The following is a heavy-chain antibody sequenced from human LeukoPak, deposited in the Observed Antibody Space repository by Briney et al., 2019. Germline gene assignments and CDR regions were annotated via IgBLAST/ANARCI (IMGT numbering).Heavy chain of an antibody. CDR2: IKNDGSIT. J-gene: IGHJ4*02. CDR1: GFTFSIYW. CDR3: AREDSGSYSY. D-gene: IGHD1-26*01. V-gene: IGHV3-74*01. Sequence: GGSLRLSCAASGFTFSIYWMHWVRQAPGKGLVWVSRIKNDGSITSYADSVKGRFTISRDNAKNTLFLQMNNLRAEDTAVYYCAREDSGSYSYWGQGTLVTVSS.